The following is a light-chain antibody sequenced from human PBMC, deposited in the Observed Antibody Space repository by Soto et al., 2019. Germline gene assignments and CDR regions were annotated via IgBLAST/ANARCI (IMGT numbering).Light chain of an antibody. Sequence: EIVLTQSPGTLSMSPGERATLSCRASQSISSTYLAWYQLKPGQAPRLLIYGASSRATGIPDRFSGSGSGTDFTLTISRLEPEDFAVYYCQFYDTSLSRTFGQGTRLDIK. CDR1: QSISSTY. J-gene: IGKJ5*01. CDR2: GAS. V-gene: IGKV3-20*01. CDR3: QFYDTSLSRT.